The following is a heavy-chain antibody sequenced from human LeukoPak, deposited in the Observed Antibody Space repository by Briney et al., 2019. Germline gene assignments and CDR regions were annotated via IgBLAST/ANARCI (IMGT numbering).Heavy chain of an antibody. J-gene: IGHJ4*02. CDR2: IYYSGST. CDR1: GGSFSGYY. CDR3: AREVVPYYDSSGYFDY. D-gene: IGHD3-22*01. Sequence: SETLSLTCAVYGGSFSGYYWSWIRQHPGKGLEWIGYIYYSGSTYYNPSLKSRVTISVDTSKNQFSLKLSSVTAADTAVYYCAREVVPYYDSSGYFDYWGQGTLVTVSS. V-gene: IGHV4-31*11.